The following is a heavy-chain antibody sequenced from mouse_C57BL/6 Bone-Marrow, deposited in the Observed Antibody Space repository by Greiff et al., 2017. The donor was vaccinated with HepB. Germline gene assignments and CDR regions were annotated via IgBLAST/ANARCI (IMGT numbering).Heavy chain of an antibody. CDR2: IYPGDGDT. V-gene: IGHV1-82*01. D-gene: IGHD1-1*01. J-gene: IGHJ4*01. CDR1: GYAFSSSW. CDR3: ARQGLATVVAPYAMDY. Sequence: LVESGPELVKPGASVKISCKASGYAFSSSWMNWVKQRPGKGLEWIGRIYPGDGDTNYNGKFKGKATLTADKSSSTAYMQLSSLTSEDSAVYFCARQGLATVVAPYAMDYWGQGTSVTVSS.